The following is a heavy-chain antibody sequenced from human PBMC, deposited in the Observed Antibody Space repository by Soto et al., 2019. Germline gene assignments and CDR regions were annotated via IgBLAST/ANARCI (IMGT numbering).Heavy chain of an antibody. D-gene: IGHD5-12*01. Sequence: SETLSLTCTVSGGSISSGDYYWSCIRQPPGKGLEWIGYIYYSGSTYYNPSLKSRVTISVDTSKNQFSLKLRSVTAADKALYYCARAATRGYSGYAYPNYYYFEYWGKGTLVTVSS. CDR3: ARAATRGYSGYAYPNYYYFEY. CDR1: GGSISSGDYY. J-gene: IGHJ4*02. V-gene: IGHV4-30-4*01. CDR2: IYYSGST.